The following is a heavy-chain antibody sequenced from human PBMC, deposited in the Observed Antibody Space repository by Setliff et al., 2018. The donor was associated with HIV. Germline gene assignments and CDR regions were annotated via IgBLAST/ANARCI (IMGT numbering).Heavy chain of an antibody. CDR1: GGPISDYY. V-gene: IGHV4-4*08. CDR2: IYTSGST. D-gene: IGHD6-13*01. J-gene: IGHJ4*02. Sequence: PSETLSLTCTVSGGPISDYYWSWIRQPPGKGLEWIGYIYTSGSTNYNPSLKSRVTISVDTSKNQFSLKLSSVTAADTAVYYCARGWQQLVPAVDYWGQGTLVTVSS. CDR3: ARGWQQLVPAVDY.